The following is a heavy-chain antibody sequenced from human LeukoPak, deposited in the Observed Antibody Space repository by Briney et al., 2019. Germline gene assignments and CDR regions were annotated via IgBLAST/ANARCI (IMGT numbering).Heavy chain of an antibody. CDR2: IYYSGST. Sequence: SETLSLTCTVSGGSISSNSYYWGWIRQPPGKGLEWIGYIYYSGSTNYNPSLKSRVTISVDTSKNQFSLKLSSVTAADTAVYYCARDSRNGYDYVWGSVHYLDYWGQGTLVTVSS. V-gene: IGHV4-61*01. D-gene: IGHD3-16*01. J-gene: IGHJ4*02. CDR3: ARDSRNGYDYVWGSVHYLDY. CDR1: GGSISSNSYY.